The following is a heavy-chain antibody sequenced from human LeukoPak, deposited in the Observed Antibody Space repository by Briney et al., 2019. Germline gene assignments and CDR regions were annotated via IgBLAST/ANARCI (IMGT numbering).Heavy chain of an antibody. D-gene: IGHD5-12*01. J-gene: IGHJ4*02. CDR3: AREYGGYDGGFDY. CDR1: GGSISSYY. V-gene: IGHV4-59*01. CDR2: IYYSGST. Sequence: SETLSLTCTVSGGSISSYYWSWIRQPPGKGLEWIGYIYYSGSTNYNPSLKSRVTISVDTSKNQFSLKLSSVTAADTAVYYCAREYGGYDGGFDYWGQGTLVTVSS.